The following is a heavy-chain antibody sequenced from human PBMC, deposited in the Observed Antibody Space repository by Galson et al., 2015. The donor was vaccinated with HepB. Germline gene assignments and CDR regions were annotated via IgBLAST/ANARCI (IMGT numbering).Heavy chain of an antibody. CDR3: AKDHFDCSNGVCPHDALDV. D-gene: IGHD2-8*01. J-gene: IGHJ3*01. V-gene: IGHV3-21*01. CDR1: GFPFGRHS. Sequence: SLRLSCAASGFPFGRHSLNWVRQAPGRGLEWLAYISHNSKEIYYADSVQGRFTVSRDKGKKSLYLQMNSLTSEDTATYYCAKDHFDCSNGVCPHDALDVWGQGTMVTVSS. CDR2: ISHNSKEI.